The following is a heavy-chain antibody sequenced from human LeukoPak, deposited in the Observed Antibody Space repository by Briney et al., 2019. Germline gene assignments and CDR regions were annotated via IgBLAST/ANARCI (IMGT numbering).Heavy chain of an antibody. Sequence: GGSLRLSCAASGFTFSDYYMSWLRQAPGKGLEWVSYISSSGSTIYYADSVKGRFTISRDNAKNSLYLQMNSLRAEDTAVYYCASRFGSGWYLAFDIWGQGTMVTVSS. V-gene: IGHV3-11*01. CDR2: ISSSGSTI. J-gene: IGHJ3*02. D-gene: IGHD6-19*01. CDR1: GFTFSDYY. CDR3: ASRFGSGWYLAFDI.